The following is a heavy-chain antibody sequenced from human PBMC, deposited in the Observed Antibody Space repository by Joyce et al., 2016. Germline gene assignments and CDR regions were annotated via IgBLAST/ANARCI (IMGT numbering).Heavy chain of an antibody. CDR3: ASHDAYRDNPQH. V-gene: IGHV4-39*01. CDR1: GDSVSSSRYY. J-gene: IGHJ4*02. D-gene: IGHD4-17*01. Sequence: QLQLQGSGPGLVKPSETLSLTCTVSGDSVSSSRYYWDWIRQPPGKGLEWIGSIYYRGSTYYKVSLKSRVTISVDTSKNQFSLKLTSVTAADTAVYYCASHDAYRDNPQHWGQGALVTVSS. CDR2: IYYRGST.